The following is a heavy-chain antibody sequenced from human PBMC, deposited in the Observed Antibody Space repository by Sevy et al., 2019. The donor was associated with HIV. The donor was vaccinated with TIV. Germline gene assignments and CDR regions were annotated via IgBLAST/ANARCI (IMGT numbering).Heavy chain of an antibody. J-gene: IGHJ5*02. CDR2: IKQDGSER. CDR1: GFTFGNYW. CDR3: ASPGWKGFDP. D-gene: IGHD1-1*01. V-gene: IGHV3-7*03. Sequence: GGSLRLSCAASGFTFGNYWMSWVRQAPGKGLEWVASIKQDGSERYYVDSVKGRFTISRDNAKNSLYLQMNSLRAEDTAVYYCASPGWKGFDPWGQGTLVTVSS.